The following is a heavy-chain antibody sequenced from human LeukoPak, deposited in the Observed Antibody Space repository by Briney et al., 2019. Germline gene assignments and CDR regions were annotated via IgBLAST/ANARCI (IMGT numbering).Heavy chain of an antibody. CDR2: ISYDGSNK. D-gene: IGHD3-10*01. Sequence: GGSLRLSCAASGFTFSSYAMHGVRQAPGKGLEWVAVISYDGSNKYYADSVKGRFTISRDNSKNTLYLQMNSLRAEDTAVYYCARGRSGLDYWGQGTLVTVSS. CDR3: ARGRSGLDY. CDR1: GFTFSSYA. V-gene: IGHV3-30-3*01. J-gene: IGHJ4*02.